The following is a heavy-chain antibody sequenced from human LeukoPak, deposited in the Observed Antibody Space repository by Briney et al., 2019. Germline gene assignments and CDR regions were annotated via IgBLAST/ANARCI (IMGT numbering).Heavy chain of an antibody. D-gene: IGHD2-2*01. Sequence: GGSLRLSCAASGINFRASGMHWVRQAPGMGLEWVTFIQTDGGDKKYAASVAGRFTISRDNSKNTVYLHMSSLRPDDTALYYCAREGGTVVIGRFDYWGQETLVTVSS. CDR2: IQTDGGDK. J-gene: IGHJ4*02. CDR3: AREGGTVVIGRFDY. V-gene: IGHV3-30*02. CDR1: GINFRASG.